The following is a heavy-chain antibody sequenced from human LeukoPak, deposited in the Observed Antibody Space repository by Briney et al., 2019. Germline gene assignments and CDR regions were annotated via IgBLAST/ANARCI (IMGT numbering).Heavy chain of an antibody. CDR1: GDSISSYY. V-gene: IGHV4-59*01. J-gene: IGHJ5*02. D-gene: IGHD3-3*01. Sequence: SETLSLTCTVSGDSISSYYWNWIRQPPGKGLEWIGYIYYSGSTNYNPSLKSRATISVDTSKNQFSLKLSSVTAADTAVYYCARNFRHYDGRFDRWGQGTLVTVSS. CDR3: ARNFRHYDGRFDR. CDR2: IYYSGST.